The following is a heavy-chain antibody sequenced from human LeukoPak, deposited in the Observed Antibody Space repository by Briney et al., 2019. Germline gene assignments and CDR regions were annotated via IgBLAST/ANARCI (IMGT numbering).Heavy chain of an antibody. CDR3: AEVRSSVFDI. J-gene: IGHJ3*02. CDR2: IYYDGSNQ. Sequence: GGSLRLSCPASGFTFSSYAMHWVRQAAGKGLEWVAVIYYDGSNQYYADSVKGRFTVSRDNAKNSLYLQMNSLRDEDTAVYYCAEVRSSVFDIWGQGTMVTVSS. V-gene: IGHV3-33*08. CDR1: GFTFSSYA. D-gene: IGHD5/OR15-5a*01.